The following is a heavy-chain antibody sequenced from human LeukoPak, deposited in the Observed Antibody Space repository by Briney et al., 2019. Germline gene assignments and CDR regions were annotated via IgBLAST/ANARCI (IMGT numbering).Heavy chain of an antibody. V-gene: IGHV3-23*01. CDR3: AEDEGYCSGGSCYYFDY. CDR2: IIGSGGST. J-gene: IGHJ4*02. Sequence: GGSLRLSCAASGFTFSSYAMSWVRQAPGKGLEWVSAIIGSGGSTYYADSVKGRFTISRDNSKNTLYLQMNRLRAEDTAVYYCAEDEGYCSGGSCYYFDYWGQGTLITVSS. D-gene: IGHD2-15*01. CDR1: GFTFSSYA.